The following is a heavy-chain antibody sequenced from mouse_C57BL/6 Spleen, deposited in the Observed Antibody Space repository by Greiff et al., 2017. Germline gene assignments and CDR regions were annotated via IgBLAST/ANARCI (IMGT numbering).Heavy chain of an antibody. CDR3: ARRDDYDAGYYFDY. D-gene: IGHD2-4*01. V-gene: IGHV1-55*01. CDR1: GYTFTSYW. J-gene: IGHJ2*01. CDR2: IYPGSGST. Sequence: QVQLQQPGAELVKPGASVKMSCKASGYTFTSYWITWVKQRPGQGLEWIGDIYPGSGSTNYNEKFKSKATLTVDTSSSTAYMQLSSLTSEDSADYYCARRDDYDAGYYFDYWGQGTTLTVSS.